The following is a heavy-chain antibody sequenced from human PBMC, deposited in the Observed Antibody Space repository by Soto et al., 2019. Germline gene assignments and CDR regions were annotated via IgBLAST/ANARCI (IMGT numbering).Heavy chain of an antibody. CDR1: GCSISSYY. V-gene: IGHV4-59*01. CDR3: ARAALDYGGNSGDFDY. CDR2: IYYSGST. D-gene: IGHD4-17*01. J-gene: IGHJ4*02. Sequence: SETLSLTCTVSGCSISSYYWSWIRQPPGKGLEWIGYIYYSGSTNYNPSLKSRVTISVDTSKNQFSLKLSSVTAADTAVYYCARAALDYGGNSGDFDYWGQGTLVTVSS.